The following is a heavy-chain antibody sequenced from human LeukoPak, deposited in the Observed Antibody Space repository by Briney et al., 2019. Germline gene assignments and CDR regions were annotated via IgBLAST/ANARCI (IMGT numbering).Heavy chain of an antibody. CDR1: GGSISSYY. J-gene: IGHJ3*02. Sequence: SETLSLTCTVSGGSISSYYWSWIRQPAGKGLEWIGRIYTSGSTNYNPSLKSRVTMSVDTSKNQFSLKLSSVTAADTAVYYCASNYYDSSAFDIWGQGTMVTVSS. CDR3: ASNYYDSSAFDI. V-gene: IGHV4-4*07. CDR2: IYTSGST. D-gene: IGHD3-22*01.